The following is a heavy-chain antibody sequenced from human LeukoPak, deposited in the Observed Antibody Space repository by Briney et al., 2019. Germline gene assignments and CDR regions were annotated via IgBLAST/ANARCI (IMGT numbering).Heavy chain of an antibody. V-gene: IGHV1-69*04. CDR2: IIPILGIA. CDR3: ARDYYDILTGYYSYWYFDL. D-gene: IGHD3-9*01. J-gene: IGHJ2*01. Sequence: SVKVSCKASGYTFTGSYMHWVRQAPGQGLEWMGRIIPILGIANYAQKFQGRVTITADKSTSTAYMELSSLRSEDTAEYYCARDYYDILTGYYSYWYFDLWGRGTLVTVSS. CDR1: GYTFTGSY.